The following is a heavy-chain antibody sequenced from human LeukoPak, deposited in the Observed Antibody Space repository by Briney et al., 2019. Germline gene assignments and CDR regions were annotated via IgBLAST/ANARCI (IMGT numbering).Heavy chain of an antibody. CDR2: IHYSGST. Sequence: SETLSLTCTVSGGSISSYYWSWIRPPAGKGLEWIGYIHYSGSTNYNPSLKSRVTISVDTSKNQFSLKLSSVTAADTAVYYCARVSGYYDYVWGRRDAFDIWGQGTMVTVSS. CDR3: ARVSGYYDYVWGRRDAFDI. J-gene: IGHJ3*02. CDR1: GGSISSYY. V-gene: IGHV4-59*01. D-gene: IGHD3-16*01.